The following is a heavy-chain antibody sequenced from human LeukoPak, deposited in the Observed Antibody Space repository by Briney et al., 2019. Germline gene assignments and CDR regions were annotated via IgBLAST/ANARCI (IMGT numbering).Heavy chain of an antibody. Sequence: GGSLRLSCAASEFTFSSYWMSWVRQAPGKGLEWVANIKQDGSEKSYVDSVKGRFTITRDNAKKALYLEMNSLRVEDTALYYCARENYYDSSGNDAFDVWGQGTMVTVSS. D-gene: IGHD3-22*01. CDR2: IKQDGSEK. V-gene: IGHV3-7*04. CDR1: EFTFSSYW. J-gene: IGHJ3*01. CDR3: ARENYYDSSGNDAFDV.